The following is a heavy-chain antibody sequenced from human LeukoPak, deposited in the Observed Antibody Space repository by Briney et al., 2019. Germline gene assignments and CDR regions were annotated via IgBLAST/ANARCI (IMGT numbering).Heavy chain of an antibody. CDR1: GFTFSSYA. D-gene: IGHD2-15*01. V-gene: IGHV3-23*01. CDR3: AKGRGYCSGGSCYRIEGFDY. J-gene: IGHJ4*02. Sequence: GGSLRLSCAASGFTFSSYAMSWVRQAPGKGLEWVSAISGSGGSTYYADSVKGRFTISRDNSKNTLYLQMNSLRAEDTAVYYCAKGRGYCSGGSCYRIEGFDYWGQGTLVTVSS. CDR2: ISGSGGST.